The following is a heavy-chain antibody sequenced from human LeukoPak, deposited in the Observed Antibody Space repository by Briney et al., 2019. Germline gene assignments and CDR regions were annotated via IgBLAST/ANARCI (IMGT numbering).Heavy chain of an antibody. CDR2: INTSGST. CDR3: AREGGDPRWLDP. J-gene: IGHJ5*02. Sequence: SETLSLTCTVSGGSISSYYWTWIRQSAGKGMEWIGRINTSGSTNYNPSLRSRVTMSVNTSKNQFSLNLTSVTAADTAVYSCAREGGDPRWLDPWGQGTLVTVSS. V-gene: IGHV4-4*07. CDR1: GGSISSYY. D-gene: IGHD6-25*01.